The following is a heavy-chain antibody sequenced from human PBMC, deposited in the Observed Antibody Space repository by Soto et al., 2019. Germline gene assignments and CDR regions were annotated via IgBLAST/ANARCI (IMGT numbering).Heavy chain of an antibody. Sequence: EVQLVESGGGLVKPGGSLRLSCAASGFTFSSYSMNWVRQARGKGLEWVSSISSSSSYIYYADSVKGRFSISRYNAKNSLYLQMNSQRAEYTAVYYCARYLVCGYSYGSVANDYWCQGTLVTVSS. CDR3: ARYLVCGYSYGSVANDY. CDR1: GFTFSSYS. J-gene: IGHJ4*02. CDR2: ISSSSSYI. D-gene: IGHD5-18*01. V-gene: IGHV3-21*01.